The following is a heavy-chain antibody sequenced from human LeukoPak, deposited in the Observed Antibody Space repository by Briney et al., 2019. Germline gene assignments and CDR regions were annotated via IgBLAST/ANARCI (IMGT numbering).Heavy chain of an antibody. Sequence: PGGSLRLSCAASGFTFSNAWMRWVRQAPGKGLEWVGRIKRNADGGTTDYAAPVKGRFTISRDDSKNMVYLQMNSLKTEDTAVYYGLDGWGPGTTVTVSS. CDR1: GFTFSNAW. J-gene: IGHJ6*02. V-gene: IGHV3-15*01. CDR2: IKRNADGGTT. CDR3: LDG.